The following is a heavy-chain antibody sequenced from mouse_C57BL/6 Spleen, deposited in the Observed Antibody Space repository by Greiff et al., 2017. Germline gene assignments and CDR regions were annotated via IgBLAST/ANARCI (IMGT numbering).Heavy chain of an antibody. Sequence: VQLKQSGTVLARPGASVKMSCKTSGYTFTSYWMHWVKQRPGQGLEWIGAIYPGNSDTSYNQKFKGKAKLTAVTSASTAYMELSSLTKEDSAVYYCTRGEPDGNYFDYWGQGTTLTVSS. V-gene: IGHV1-5*01. CDR3: TRGEPDGNYFDY. J-gene: IGHJ2*01. D-gene: IGHD2-1*01. CDR1: GYTFTSYW. CDR2: IYPGNSDT.